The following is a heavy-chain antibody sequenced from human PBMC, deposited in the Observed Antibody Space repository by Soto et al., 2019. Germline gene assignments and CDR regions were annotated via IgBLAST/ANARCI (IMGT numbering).Heavy chain of an antibody. D-gene: IGHD3-10*01. CDR3: GDLDGSFFGMDV. CDR1: KVTAW. V-gene: IGHV3-15*01. CDR2: IKSKAAGETT. Sequence: EVQLVASGGGLVKPGGSLRLSCAGSKVTAWMNWVRQAPGKGLQWVGRIKSKAAGETTDYAEPVQGRFTISRDDSKDMVYLEMNSLKIEDTAVYSCGDLDGSFFGMDVWGQGTTVTVSS. J-gene: IGHJ6*02.